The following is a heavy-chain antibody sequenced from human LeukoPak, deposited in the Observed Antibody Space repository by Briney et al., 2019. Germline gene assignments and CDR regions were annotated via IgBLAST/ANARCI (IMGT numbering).Heavy chain of an antibody. Sequence: GASVKVSCKTSGYTFTSYDINWVRQATGQGLEWMGWMNPNSGNTGYAQKFQGRVTMTRNTSISTAYMELSSLRSEDTAVYYCARGPNYSAYVDYWGQGTPVTVSS. D-gene: IGHD4/OR15-4a*01. CDR1: GYTFTSYD. CDR3: ARGPNYSAYVDY. V-gene: IGHV1-8*01. J-gene: IGHJ4*02. CDR2: MNPNSGNT.